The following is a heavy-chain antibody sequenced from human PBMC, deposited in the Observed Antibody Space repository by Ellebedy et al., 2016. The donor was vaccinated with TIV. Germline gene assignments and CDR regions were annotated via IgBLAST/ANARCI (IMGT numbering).Heavy chain of an antibody. J-gene: IGHJ1*01. D-gene: IGHD1-26*01. Sequence: ASVKVSCXASGHSFTAYGIHWVRQAPGQSLEWLGWINTGNGNRKYSQKFQGRVTITTDTSASTVYMELRSLASDDTAVYFCTRDDRFSGSYYSAYFQYWGQGTLVTVSS. V-gene: IGHV1-3*04. CDR3: TRDDRFSGSYYSAYFQY. CDR2: INTGNGNR. CDR1: GHSFTAYG.